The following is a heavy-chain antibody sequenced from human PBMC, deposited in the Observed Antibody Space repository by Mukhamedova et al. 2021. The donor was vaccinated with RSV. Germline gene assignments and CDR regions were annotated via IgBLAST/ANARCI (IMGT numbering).Heavy chain of an antibody. D-gene: IGHD6-6*01. Sequence: GKGLEWVSSIGDSGAATFYADSVKGRFTISRDNSKNTLYLEMSSLRDDDTAVYYCGQDRRVAARYDFYGVDVWGQGTTVTVSS. CDR3: GQDRRVAARYDFYGVDV. CDR2: IGDSGAAT. J-gene: IGHJ6*02. V-gene: IGHV3-23*01.